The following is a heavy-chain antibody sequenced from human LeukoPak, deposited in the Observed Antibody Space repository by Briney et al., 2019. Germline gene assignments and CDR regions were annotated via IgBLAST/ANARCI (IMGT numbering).Heavy chain of an antibody. J-gene: IGHJ4*02. D-gene: IGHD6-13*01. CDR3: ARDLPGLSAAGTFDC. Sequence: SGGSLRLSCAASGFTFSSYAMHWVRQAPGKGLEWVAVISYDGSNKYYADSVKGRFTISRDNAKNTLYLQMNSLRAEDTAVYYCARDLPGLSAAGTFDCWGQGTLVTVSS. CDR2: ISYDGSNK. V-gene: IGHV3-30-3*01. CDR1: GFTFSSYA.